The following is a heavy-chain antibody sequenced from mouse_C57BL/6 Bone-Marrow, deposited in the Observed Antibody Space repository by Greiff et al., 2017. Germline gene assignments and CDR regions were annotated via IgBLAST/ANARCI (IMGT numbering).Heavy chain of an antibody. Sequence: QVQLQQSGAELARPGASVKLSCKASGYTFTSYGLSWVKQRTGQGLEWIGEIYPRSGNTYYNEKFKGKATLTADKSSSTAYMELRSLTSEDSAVYFCAREAYYYGSSSFAYWGQGTLVTVSA. CDR3: AREAYYYGSSSFAY. CDR2: IYPRSGNT. V-gene: IGHV1-81*01. J-gene: IGHJ3*01. CDR1: GYTFTSYG. D-gene: IGHD1-1*01.